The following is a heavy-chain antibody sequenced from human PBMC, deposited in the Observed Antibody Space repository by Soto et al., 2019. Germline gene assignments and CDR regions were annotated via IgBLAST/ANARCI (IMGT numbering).Heavy chain of an antibody. D-gene: IGHD3-16*01. Sequence: QVQLVESGGGVVQPGRSLRLSCAASGFTFSSYGMHWVRQAPGKGLEWVAVIWYDGSNKYYAESVKGRFTISRDNSKNPLYLQMNSLRAEDTAVYYCARDPYVRVGYYFDYWGQGTLVTVSS. CDR2: IWYDGSNK. CDR1: GFTFSSYG. V-gene: IGHV3-33*01. CDR3: ARDPYVRVGYYFDY. J-gene: IGHJ4*02.